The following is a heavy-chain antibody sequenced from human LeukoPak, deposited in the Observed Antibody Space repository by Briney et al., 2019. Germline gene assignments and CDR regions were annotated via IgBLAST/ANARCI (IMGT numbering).Heavy chain of an antibody. CDR3: AGDRSRGETIFDY. V-gene: IGHV3-74*01. J-gene: IGHJ4*02. CDR1: GFTFSRYW. Sequence: GGSLRLSCAASGFTFSRYWMHWVRQAPGKGLVWVSHINSDGSSTSYAGSVKGRFTISRDNAKNTLYLQMNSLRAEDTAVYYCAGDRSRGETIFDYWGQGTLVTVSS. D-gene: IGHD3-10*01. CDR2: INSDGSST.